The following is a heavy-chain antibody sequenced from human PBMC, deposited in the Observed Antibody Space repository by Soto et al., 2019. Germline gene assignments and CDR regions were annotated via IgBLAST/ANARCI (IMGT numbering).Heavy chain of an antibody. V-gene: IGHV3-23*01. J-gene: IGHJ4*02. Sequence: EVQLLESGGGLVQPGGSLRLSCAASGFTFSSYAMSWVRQAPGKGLEWVSAISGSGINTYYADSVKGRFTISRDNSKNTLYLQMNSLRAEDTDIYYCAKLITAAGTGYWGQGTLVIVSS. CDR3: AKLITAAGTGY. CDR2: ISGSGINT. CDR1: GFTFSSYA. D-gene: IGHD6-13*01.